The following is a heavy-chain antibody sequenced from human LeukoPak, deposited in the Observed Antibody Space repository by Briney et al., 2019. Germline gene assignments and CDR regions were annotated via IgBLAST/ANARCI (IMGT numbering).Heavy chain of an antibody. CDR1: GFTFSDYR. D-gene: IGHD4-17*01. J-gene: IGHJ4*02. V-gene: IGHV3-33*01. CDR2: IWYDGSNK. Sequence: PGGSLRLFCAVSGFTFSDYRMHWVRQAPGKGLEWVAVIWYDGSNKYYADSVKGRFTISRDNSRNTLYLQMNSLRAEDTAVYDCARDPKYGDLDYWGQGTLVTVSS. CDR3: ARDPKYGDLDY.